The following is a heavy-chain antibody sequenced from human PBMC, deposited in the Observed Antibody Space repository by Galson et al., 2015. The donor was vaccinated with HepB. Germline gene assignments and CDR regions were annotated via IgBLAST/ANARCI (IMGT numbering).Heavy chain of an antibody. Sequence: TLSLTCAVYGGSFSGYYWSWIRQPPGKGLEWIGYIYYSGSTYYNPSLKSRVTISVDTSKNQFSLKLSSVTAADTAVHYCARVGQWGYGDYAPGVAAPWGQGTLVTVSS. CDR1: GGSFSGYY. CDR2: IYYSGST. V-gene: IGHV4-30-4*08. CDR3: ARVGQWGYGDYAPGVAAP. D-gene: IGHD4-17*01. J-gene: IGHJ5*02.